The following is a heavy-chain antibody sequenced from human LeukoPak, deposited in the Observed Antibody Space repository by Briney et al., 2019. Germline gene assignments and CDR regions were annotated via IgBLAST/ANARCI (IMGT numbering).Heavy chain of an antibody. CDR2: IKQDGSEK. Sequence: GGSLRLSCAASGFTFSSYWMSWVRQAPGKGLEWVANIKQDGSEKYYVDSVKGRFTISRDNVKNSLYLQMNSLRAEDTAVYYCARPLMYYYGSETYFWFDPWGQGTPVTVSS. J-gene: IGHJ5*02. V-gene: IGHV3-7*01. D-gene: IGHD3-10*01. CDR3: ARPLMYYYGSETYFWFDP. CDR1: GFTFSSYW.